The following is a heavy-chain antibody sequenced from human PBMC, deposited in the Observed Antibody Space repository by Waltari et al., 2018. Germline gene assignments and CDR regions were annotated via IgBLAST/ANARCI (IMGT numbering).Heavy chain of an antibody. J-gene: IGHJ4*02. CDR3: ARQIDLTGYYKYYFDY. CDR1: GYSISSGYY. V-gene: IGHV4-38-2*01. CDR2: IYHSGST. Sequence: QVQLQESGPGLVKPSETLSLTCAVSGYSISSGYYWGWIRHPPGKGLEWIGSIYHSGSTYYNPSLKSRVTISVDTSKNQFSLKLSSVTAADTAVYYCARQIDLTGYYKYYFDYWGQGTLVTVSS. D-gene: IGHD3-9*01.